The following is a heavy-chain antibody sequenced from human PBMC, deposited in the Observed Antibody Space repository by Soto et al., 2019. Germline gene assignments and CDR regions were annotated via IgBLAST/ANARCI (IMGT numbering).Heavy chain of an antibody. CDR2: IKQDGGEK. CDR1: GFTFSSYW. J-gene: IGHJ6*02. V-gene: IGHV3-7*01. D-gene: IGHD6-13*01. CDR3: ARDPSIAAAGYYYYYGMDV. Sequence: GGLLRLSCGACGFTFSSYWMSWVRQAPGKGLEWVANIKQDGGEKYYVDSVKGRFTISRDNAKNSLYLQMNSLRDEDTAVYYCARDPSIAAAGYYYYYGMDVWGQGTTVTVSS.